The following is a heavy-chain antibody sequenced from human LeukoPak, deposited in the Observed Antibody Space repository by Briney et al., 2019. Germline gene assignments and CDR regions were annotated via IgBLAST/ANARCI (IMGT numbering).Heavy chain of an antibody. CDR3: ARDAYDKNGYYRIFDY. CDR1: RFIFSTYA. V-gene: IGHV3-30-3*01. D-gene: IGHD3-22*01. CDR2: ISYDGGNK. J-gene: IGHJ4*02. Sequence: GGSLRLSCAASRFIFSTYAMHWVRQAPGKGLEWVAVISYDGGNKYFADSVKGRFTISRDNSKNTLYLQMNSLRADDTAVYYCARDAYDKNGYYRIFDYWGQGTLVTVSS.